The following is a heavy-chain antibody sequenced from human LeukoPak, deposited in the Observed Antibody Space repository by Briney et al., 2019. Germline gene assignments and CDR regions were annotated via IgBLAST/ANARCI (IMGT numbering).Heavy chain of an antibody. CDR1: GGSFNNYY. D-gene: IGHD2-21*01. Sequence: TSETLSLTCAVYGGSFNNYYWYWIRQPPGKGLEWIGEIDYSGSTYYNPSLKSRVTISVDTSKNHFSLKLSSVTAADTAVYYCARGERARFTSYFGGVTWGQGTMVTVSS. CDR2: IDYSGST. J-gene: IGHJ3*01. CDR3: ARGERARFTSYFGGVT. V-gene: IGHV4-34*01.